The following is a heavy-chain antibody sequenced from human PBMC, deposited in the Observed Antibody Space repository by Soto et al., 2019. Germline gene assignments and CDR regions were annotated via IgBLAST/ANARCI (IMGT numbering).Heavy chain of an antibody. V-gene: IGHV1-18*01. CDR3: AIIPLLWFGELQLLDSY. J-gene: IGHJ4*02. CDR2: ISAYNGNT. CDR1: GYTFTSYG. D-gene: IGHD3-10*01. Sequence: ASVKVSCKASGYTFTSYGISWVRQAPGQGLEWMGWISAYNGNTNYAQKLQGRVPMTTDTSTSTAYMELRSLRSDDTALYYCAIIPLLWFGELQLLDSYWGQGTLVTVSS.